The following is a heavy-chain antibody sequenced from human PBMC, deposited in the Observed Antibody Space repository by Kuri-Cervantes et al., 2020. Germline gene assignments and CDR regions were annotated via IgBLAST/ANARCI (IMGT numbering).Heavy chain of an antibody. CDR2: ISYDGSNK. CDR1: GFTFSSYA. CDR3: AKDWGNWGYGYYFDY. J-gene: IGHJ4*02. D-gene: IGHD7-27*01. Sequence: GGSLRLSCAASGFTFSSYAMHWVRQAPGKGLEWVAVISYDGSNKYYADSVKGRFTISRDNSKNTLYLQLNSLGAEDTAMYYCAKDWGNWGYGYYFDYWGQGTLVTVSS. V-gene: IGHV3-30-3*01.